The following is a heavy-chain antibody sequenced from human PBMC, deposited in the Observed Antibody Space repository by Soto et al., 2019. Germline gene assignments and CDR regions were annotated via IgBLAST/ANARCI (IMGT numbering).Heavy chain of an antibody. D-gene: IGHD3-16*02. Sequence: GSLRLSCAASGFTFSSYAMHWVRQAPGKGLEWVAVISYDGSNKYYADSVKGRFTIPRDNSKNTLYLQMNSLRAEDTAVYYCARSYDYVWGSYRPPYYYYGMDVWGQGTTVTVSS. CDR1: GFTFSSYA. CDR3: ARSYDYVWGSYRPPYYYYGMDV. CDR2: ISYDGSNK. V-gene: IGHV3-30-3*01. J-gene: IGHJ6*02.